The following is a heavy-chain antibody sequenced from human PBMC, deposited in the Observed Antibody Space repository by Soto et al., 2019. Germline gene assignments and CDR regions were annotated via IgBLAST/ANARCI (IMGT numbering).Heavy chain of an antibody. CDR2: IYYSGST. CDR3: ARARGYGDYVFGDY. CDR1: GGSISSGGHY. V-gene: IGHV4-31*03. D-gene: IGHD4-17*01. J-gene: IGHJ4*02. Sequence: QVQLQESGPGLVKPSQTLSLTCTVSGGSISSGGHYWSWIRQHPGKGLEWIAYIYYSGSTYYNPSLKSRVTLSLDTSENQVSLKLSSLTAADTAVYYCARARGYGDYVFGDYLGQGTLVTVSS.